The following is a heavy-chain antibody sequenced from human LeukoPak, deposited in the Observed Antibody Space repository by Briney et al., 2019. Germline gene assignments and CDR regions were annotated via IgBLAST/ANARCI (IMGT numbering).Heavy chain of an antibody. CDR2: ISGSGGST. CDR1: GFTFSSYA. J-gene: IGHJ6*02. D-gene: IGHD5-18*01. V-gene: IGHV3-23*01. Sequence: GGSLRLSCAASGFTFSSYAMSWVRQAPGKGLEWVSAISGSGGSTYYADSVKGRFTISRDNSKNTLYLQMNSLRAEDTAVYYCAKDTANWFLYYYYGMDVWGQGTTVTVSS. CDR3: AKDTANWFLYYYYGMDV.